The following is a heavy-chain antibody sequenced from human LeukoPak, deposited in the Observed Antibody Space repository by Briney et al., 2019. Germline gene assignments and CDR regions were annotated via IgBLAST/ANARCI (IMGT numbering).Heavy chain of an antibody. D-gene: IGHD6-19*01. CDR3: ARDPGGYSSGGELDV. CDR2: ISGSGGST. V-gene: IGHV3-23*01. Sequence: PGGSLRLSCAASGFTFSSYAMSWVRQAPGKGLEWVSAISGSGGSTYYADSVKGRFTISRDNSKNTLYLQMNSLRAEDTAVYYCARDPGGYSSGGELDVWGKGTTVTVSS. CDR1: GFTFSSYA. J-gene: IGHJ6*04.